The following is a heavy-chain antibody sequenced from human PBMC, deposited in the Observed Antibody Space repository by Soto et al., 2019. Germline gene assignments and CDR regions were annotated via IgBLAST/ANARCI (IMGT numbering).Heavy chain of an antibody. CDR2: IYYSGST. V-gene: IGHV4-31*03. Sequence: PSETLSLTCTVSGGSISSGGYYWSWIRQHPGKGLEWIGYIYYSGSTYYNPSLKSRVTISVDTSKNQFSLKLSSVTAADTAVYYCARDRGLRLITQFHYYYYGMDVWGQGTTAPVYS. J-gene: IGHJ6*02. CDR3: ARDRGLRLITQFHYYYYGMDV. D-gene: IGHD3-3*01. CDR1: GGSISSGGYY.